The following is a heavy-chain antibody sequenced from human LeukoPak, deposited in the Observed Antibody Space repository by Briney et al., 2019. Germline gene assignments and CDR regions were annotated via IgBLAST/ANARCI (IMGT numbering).Heavy chain of an antibody. CDR1: GYTFTSDW. Sequence: GESLKISCKGSGYTFTSDWIDWVRQMPGKGLEYIGIIYPGDSDTRYSTSFEGHVTFSADESTSTAYLQWSSLKASDTAMYYCARSPPYCSGGSCYPKAFDPWGQGTLVTVSS. CDR3: ARSPPYCSGGSCYPKAFDP. CDR2: IYPGDSDT. V-gene: IGHV5-51*01. D-gene: IGHD2-15*01. J-gene: IGHJ5*02.